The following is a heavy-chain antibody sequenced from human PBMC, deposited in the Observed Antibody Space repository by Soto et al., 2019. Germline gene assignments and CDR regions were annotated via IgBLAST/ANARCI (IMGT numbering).Heavy chain of an antibody. J-gene: IGHJ4*02. CDR1: GFTFSTYW. CDR3: SRSLNS. Sequence: GGSLTLSCAASGFTFSTYWMDWVRQTPGKGLEWGANINQDGSEKTYVDSVKGRFTIYRDNDKNSLYSQMSSLTAEDSVLYYCSRSLNSWGQGTLVTVSS. V-gene: IGHV3-7*01. CDR2: INQDGSEK.